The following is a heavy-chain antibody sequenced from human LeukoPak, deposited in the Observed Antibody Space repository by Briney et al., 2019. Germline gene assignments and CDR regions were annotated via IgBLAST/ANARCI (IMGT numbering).Heavy chain of an antibody. Sequence: PSETLSLTCTVSGGSISSYYWSWIRQPPGKGLEWIGYIYYSGSTYYNPSLKSRVTISVDTSKNQFSLKLSSVTAADTAVYYCARWTTVVTRGFDYWGQGTLVTVSS. V-gene: IGHV4-59*12. CDR2: IYYSGST. D-gene: IGHD4-23*01. CDR1: GGSISSYY. J-gene: IGHJ4*02. CDR3: ARWTTVVTRGFDY.